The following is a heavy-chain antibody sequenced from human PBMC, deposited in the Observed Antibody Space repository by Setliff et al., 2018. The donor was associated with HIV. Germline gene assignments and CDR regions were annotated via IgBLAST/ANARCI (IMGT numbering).Heavy chain of an antibody. D-gene: IGHD2-15*01. CDR2: IYSGGNT. CDR3: ASGGRWYLIDY. CDR1: GFTVSSNY. J-gene: IGHJ4*02. Sequence: GGSLRLSCAASGFTVSSNYMSWVRQAPGKGLEWVSVIYSGGNTYYADSVKGRFTISRDNSKNTMYLQMNTLRAEDTAVYFCASGGRWYLIDYWGQGTLVTVSS. V-gene: IGHV3-66*02.